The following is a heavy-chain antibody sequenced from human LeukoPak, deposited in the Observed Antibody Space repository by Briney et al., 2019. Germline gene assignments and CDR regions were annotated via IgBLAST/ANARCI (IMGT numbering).Heavy chain of an antibody. CDR2: IKAKANGETT. D-gene: IGHD2-2*01. J-gene: IGHJ4*02. CDR3: TTEACSGTSCYSDY. CDR1: GFTFRNVW. V-gene: IGHV3-15*01. Sequence: GGSLTLSCATSGFTFRNVWMNWVRQAPGKGLEWVGHIKAKANGETTDYAAPVKGRFTVSRDDSKSTLYLQMNSLRSEDTAVYYCTTEACSGTSCYSDYWGQGTLVTVSS.